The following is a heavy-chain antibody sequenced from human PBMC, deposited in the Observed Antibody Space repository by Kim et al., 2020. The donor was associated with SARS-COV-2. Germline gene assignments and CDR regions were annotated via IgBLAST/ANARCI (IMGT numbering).Heavy chain of an antibody. CDR2: ISYDGSNK. Sequence: GGSLRLSCAASGFTFNTYGMHWVRQAPGKGLEWVAVISYDGSNKYYADSVEGRFTISRDNSKNTLYLQMNSLRIEDTAVYYCAKSFSGSYFGYEYWGQGTLGTVSS. CDR3: AKSFSGSYFGYEY. CDR1: GFTFNTYG. D-gene: IGHD1-26*01. V-gene: IGHV3-30*18. J-gene: IGHJ4*02.